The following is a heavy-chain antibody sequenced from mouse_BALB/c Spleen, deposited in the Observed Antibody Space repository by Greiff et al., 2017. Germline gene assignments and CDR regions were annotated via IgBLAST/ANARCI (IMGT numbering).Heavy chain of an antibody. CDR1: GFNIKDTY. Sequence: VQLQQSGAELVKPGASVKLSCTASGFNIKDTYMHWVKQRPEQGLEWIGRIDPANGNTKYDPKFQGKATITADTSSNTAYLQLSSLTSEDTAVYYCATTMITRGAMDYWGQGTSVTVSS. V-gene: IGHV14-3*02. J-gene: IGHJ4*01. CDR3: ATTMITRGAMDY. CDR2: IDPANGNT. D-gene: IGHD2-4*01.